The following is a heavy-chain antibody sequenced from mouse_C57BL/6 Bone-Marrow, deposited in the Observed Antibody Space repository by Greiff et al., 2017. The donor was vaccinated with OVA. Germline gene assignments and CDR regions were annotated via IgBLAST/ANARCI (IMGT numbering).Heavy chain of an antibody. J-gene: IGHJ2*01. D-gene: IGHD1-1*01. V-gene: IGHV1-55*01. Sequence: QVQLQQPGAELVKPGASVKMSCKASGYTFTSYWITWVKQRPGQGLEWIGDIYPGSGSTTYNEKFKSKATLTVDPSSSTAYMQLSSLTSDDSAVYDCARRGNYYVSSYGYWGQGTTLTVSS. CDR1: GYTFTSYW. CDR2: IYPGSGST. CDR3: ARRGNYYVSSYGY.